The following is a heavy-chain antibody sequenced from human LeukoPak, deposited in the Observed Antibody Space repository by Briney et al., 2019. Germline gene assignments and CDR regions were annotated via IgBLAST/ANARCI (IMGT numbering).Heavy chain of an antibody. CDR2: INHSGST. CDR3: ARYRRDYYDSSGRLGYFQH. CDR1: GGXFSGYY. J-gene: IGHJ1*01. Sequence: SETLSLTCAVYGGXFSGYYWSWIRQPPGKGLEWIGEINHSGSTNYNPSLKSRVTISVDTSKNQFSLKLSSVTAADTAVYYCARYRRDYYDSSGRLGYFQHWGQGTLVTVSS. D-gene: IGHD3-22*01. V-gene: IGHV4-34*01.